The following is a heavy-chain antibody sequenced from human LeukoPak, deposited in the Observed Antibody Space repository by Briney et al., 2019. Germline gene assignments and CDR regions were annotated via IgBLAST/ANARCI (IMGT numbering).Heavy chain of an antibody. Sequence: SETLSLTCTVSGGSISSSSYYWGWIRQPPGKGLEWIGRIYTSGSTNYNPSLKSRVTMSVDTSKNQFSLKLSSVTAADTAVYYCARARYCSSTSCPHRLDVWGKGTTVTISS. V-gene: IGHV4-39*07. D-gene: IGHD2-2*01. CDR2: IYTSGST. J-gene: IGHJ6*04. CDR3: ARARYCSSTSCPHRLDV. CDR1: GGSISSSSYY.